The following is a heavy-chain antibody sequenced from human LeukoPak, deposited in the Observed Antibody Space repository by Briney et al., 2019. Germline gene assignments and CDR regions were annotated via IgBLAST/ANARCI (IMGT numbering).Heavy chain of an antibody. CDR2: IIPILGIA. CDR1: GGTFSSYT. Sequence: SVKVSCKASGGTFSSYTISWVRQAPGQGLEWMGRIIPILGIANYAQKFQGRVTITADKSTSTAYMGLSSLRSEDTAVFYCARGHQPPYYGMDVWGQGTTVTVSS. CDR3: ARGHQPPYYGMDV. J-gene: IGHJ6*02. V-gene: IGHV1-69*02.